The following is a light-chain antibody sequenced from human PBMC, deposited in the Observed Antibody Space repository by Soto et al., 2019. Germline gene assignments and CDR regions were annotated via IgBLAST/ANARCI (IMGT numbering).Light chain of an antibody. J-gene: IGLJ3*02. CDR2: EVS. CDR3: SSYTTSGTPV. V-gene: IGLV2-14*01. Sequence: QSALTQPASVSGSPVQTITISCTGTSSDVGGYNYLSWYQKHPGKAPKVMIYEVSNRPSGVSNRFSGSKSGNTASLTISGLQAEEEADYFCSSYTTSGTPVFGGGTKVTVL. CDR1: SSDVGGYNY.